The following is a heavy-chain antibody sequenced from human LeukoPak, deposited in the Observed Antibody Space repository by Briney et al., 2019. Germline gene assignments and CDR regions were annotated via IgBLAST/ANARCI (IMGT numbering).Heavy chain of an antibody. CDR3: ARERGIVATIFQRVSDYFDY. J-gene: IGHJ4*02. D-gene: IGHD5-12*01. CDR2: IYYSGST. CDR1: GGSISSSSYY. Sequence: SETLSLTCTVSGGSISSSSYYWGWIRQPPGKGLEWIGSIYYSGSTNYNPSLKSRVTISVDTSKNQFSLKLSSVTAADTAVYYCARERGIVATIFQRVSDYFDYWGQGTLVTVSS. V-gene: IGHV4-39*07.